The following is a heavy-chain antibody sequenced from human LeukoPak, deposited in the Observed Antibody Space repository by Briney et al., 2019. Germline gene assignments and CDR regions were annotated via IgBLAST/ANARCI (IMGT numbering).Heavy chain of an antibody. CDR3: ARLRGYSYGFDS. Sequence: SETLSLTCTVSGGSISGYYWSWVRQPPGKGLEWIGYISYSGTTNYNPSLKSRVTISVDTSNNQFSLKLSSVTATDTAVHYCARLRGYSYGFDSWGQGTLVTVSS. D-gene: IGHD5-18*01. J-gene: IGHJ4*02. CDR1: GGSISGYY. CDR2: ISYSGTT. V-gene: IGHV4-59*08.